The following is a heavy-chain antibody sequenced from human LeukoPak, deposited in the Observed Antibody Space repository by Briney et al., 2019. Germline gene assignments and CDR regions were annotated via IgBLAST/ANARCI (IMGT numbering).Heavy chain of an antibody. J-gene: IGHJ6*02. CDR2: INPNSGGT. V-gene: IGHV1-2*02. D-gene: IGHD3-10*01. CDR3: ANVYYGSGSYPRLYYYYGMDV. CDR1: GYTFTGYY. Sequence: GASVKVSCKASGYTFTGYYMHWVRQAPGQGLEWMGWINPNSGGTNYAQKFQGRVTMTRDTSISTAYMELSRLRSDDTAVYYCANVYYGSGSYPRLYYYYGMDVWGQGTTVTVSS.